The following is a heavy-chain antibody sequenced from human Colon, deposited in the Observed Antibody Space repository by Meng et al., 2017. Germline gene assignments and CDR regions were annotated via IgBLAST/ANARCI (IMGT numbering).Heavy chain of an antibody. CDR1: GASVDRGSYH. CDR2: IRSTGAT. V-gene: IGHV4-30-4*01. CDR3: AGGELLWDY. J-gene: IGHJ4*02. D-gene: IGHD3-10*01. Sequence: QVQLQESGPGLVKPSETLSLTCTVSGASVDRGSYHWMWIRQPPGKGLEWIGFIRSTGATFYNPSLKSRVMMSVDTSRNQFSLKLNSMTAADTAVYYCAGGELLWDYWGQGTLVTVSS.